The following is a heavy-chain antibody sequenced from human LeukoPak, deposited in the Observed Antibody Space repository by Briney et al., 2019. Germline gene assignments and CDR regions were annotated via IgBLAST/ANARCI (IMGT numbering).Heavy chain of an antibody. J-gene: IGHJ4*02. V-gene: IGHV3-23*01. CDR1: GFTFSSYG. Sequence: GGSLRLSCAASGFTFSSYGMSWVRQAPGKGLEWVSAISGSGGSTYYADSVKGRFTISRDNSKNTLYLQMNSLRAEDTAVYYCAKRSASSGYPTIDYWGQGTLVTVSS. CDR2: ISGSGGST. CDR3: AKRSASSGYPTIDY. D-gene: IGHD3-22*01.